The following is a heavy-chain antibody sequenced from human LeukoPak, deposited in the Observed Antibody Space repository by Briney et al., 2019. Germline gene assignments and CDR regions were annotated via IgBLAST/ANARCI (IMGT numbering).Heavy chain of an antibody. CDR1: GFTFSSYD. Sequence: GGSLRLSCAASGFTFSSYDMHWVRQATGKGLEWVSAIGTAGDTYYPGSVKGRFTISRENAKNSLYLQMNSLRAGDTAVYYCARGYYYDSSGYSEAFDIWGQGTMVTVSS. J-gene: IGHJ3*02. CDR3: ARGYYYDSSGYSEAFDI. CDR2: IGTAGDT. D-gene: IGHD3-22*01. V-gene: IGHV3-13*01.